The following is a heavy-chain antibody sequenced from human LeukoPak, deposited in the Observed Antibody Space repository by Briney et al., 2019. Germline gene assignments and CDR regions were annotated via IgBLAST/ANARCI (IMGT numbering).Heavy chain of an antibody. CDR1: GYTFTGYY. V-gene: IGHV1-2*04. D-gene: IGHD6-19*01. CDR2: INPNSGGT. J-gene: IGHJ4*02. CDR3: ARVYLRGGSGWKAFDY. Sequence: GASVKVSCKASGYTFTGYYMHWVRQAPGQGLEWMGWINPNSGGTNYAQKFQGWVTMTRDTSISTAYMELSRLRSEDTAVYYCARVYLRGGSGWKAFDYWGQGTLVTVSS.